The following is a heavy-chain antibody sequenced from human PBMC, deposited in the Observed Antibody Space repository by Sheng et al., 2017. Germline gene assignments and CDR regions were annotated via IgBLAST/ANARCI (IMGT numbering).Heavy chain of an antibody. Sequence: QVQLQQWGAGLLKPSETLSLTCAVYGGSFSGYYWSWIRQPPGKGLEWIGEINHSGSTNYNPSLKSRVTISVDTSKNQFSLKLSSVTAADTAVYYCARLRGGAAAGNYWGQGTLVTVSS. CDR3: ARLRGGAAAGNY. J-gene: IGHJ4*02. CDR2: INHSGST. V-gene: IGHV4-34*01. D-gene: IGHD6-13*01. CDR1: GGSFSGYY.